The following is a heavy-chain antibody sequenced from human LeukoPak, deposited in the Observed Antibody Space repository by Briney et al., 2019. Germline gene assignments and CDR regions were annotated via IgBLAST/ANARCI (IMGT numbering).Heavy chain of an antibody. CDR1: GDSIGSYF. V-gene: IGHV4-59*01. J-gene: IGHJ6*02. D-gene: IGHD2-2*01. CDR2: IYHSGST. Sequence: SETLSLTCTVSGDSIGSYFWSWIRQSPGKGLEWIGHIYHSGSTNYNPSLKSRVSISVDTSKDQFSLKLTSVTSADTAVYYCARDGPAYTSRWYDYYYGLDVWGQGTTVTVSS. CDR3: ARDGPAYTSRWYDYYYGLDV.